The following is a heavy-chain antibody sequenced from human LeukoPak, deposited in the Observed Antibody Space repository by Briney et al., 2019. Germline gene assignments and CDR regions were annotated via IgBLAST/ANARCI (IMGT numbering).Heavy chain of an antibody. D-gene: IGHD5-24*01. J-gene: IGHJ3*02. Sequence: GGSLRLSCAASGFTVSSNYMSWVRQAPGKGLEWVSVIYSGGSTYYADSVKGRFTISRDNSKNTLYLQMNSLRAEDTAVYYCARDWRRDPGGGRGRDGYPKGAFDIWGQGTMVTVSS. CDR2: IYSGGST. V-gene: IGHV3-66*01. CDR1: GFTVSSNY. CDR3: ARDWRRDPGGGRGRDGYPKGAFDI.